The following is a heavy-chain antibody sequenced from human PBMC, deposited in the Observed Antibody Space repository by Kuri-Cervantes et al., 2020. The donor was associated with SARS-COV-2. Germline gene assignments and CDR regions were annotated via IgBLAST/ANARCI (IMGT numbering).Heavy chain of an antibody. Sequence: ASVKVSCKASGYTFTSYGISWVRQAPGQGLEWMGWISAYNGNTNYAQKLQGRVTMTTDTSTSTAYMELRSLRSDDTAVYYCARAQYSSGWPAGEYFQHWGQGTRVTGSS. CDR3: ARAQYSSGWPAGEYFQH. J-gene: IGHJ1*01. D-gene: IGHD6-19*01. CDR2: ISAYNGNT. V-gene: IGHV1-18*01. CDR1: GYTFTSYG.